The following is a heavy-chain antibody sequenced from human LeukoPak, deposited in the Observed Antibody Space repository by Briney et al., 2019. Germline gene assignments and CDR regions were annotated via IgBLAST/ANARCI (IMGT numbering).Heavy chain of an antibody. J-gene: IGHJ4*02. Sequence: GGSLRLSCAASGFTFSSYGMHWVRQAPGKGLEWVAVISYDGSNKYYADSVKGRFTISRDNAKNSLYLQMSSLRDEDTAVYYCARDLTAFYCYWGQGTLVTVSS. V-gene: IGHV3-30*03. CDR2: ISYDGSNK. D-gene: IGHD2-8*02. CDR1: GFTFSSYG. CDR3: ARDLTAFYCY.